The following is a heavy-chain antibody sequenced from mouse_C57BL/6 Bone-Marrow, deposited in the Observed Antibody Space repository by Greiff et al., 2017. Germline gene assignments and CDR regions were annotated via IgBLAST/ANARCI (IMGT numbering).Heavy chain of an antibody. V-gene: IGHV1-74*01. D-gene: IGHD2-4*01. CDR2: IHPSDSDT. Sequence: QVQLQPPGAELVKPGASVKVSCKASGYTFTSSWMHWVKQRPGPGLEWIGRIHPSDSDTNYNQKFKVKATMTVDKSSSTAYMQLSSLTSEDSAVYDCAIQVYYDYDDGLYYAMDYWGQGTSVTVPS. CDR1: GYTFTSSW. CDR3: AIQVYYDYDDGLYYAMDY. J-gene: IGHJ4*01.